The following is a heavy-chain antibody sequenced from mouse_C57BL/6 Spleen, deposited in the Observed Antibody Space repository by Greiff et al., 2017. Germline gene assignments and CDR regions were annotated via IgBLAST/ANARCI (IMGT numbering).Heavy chain of an antibody. Sequence: VQLQESGPELVKPGASVKISCKASGYAFSSSWMNWVKQRPGKGLEWIGRIYPGDGDTNYNGKFKGKATLTADKSSSTAYMQLSSLTSEDSAVYFCARTGYSSSHWYFDVWGTGTTVTVSS. CDR2: IYPGDGDT. J-gene: IGHJ1*03. CDR3: ARTGYSSSHWYFDV. CDR1: GYAFSSSW. V-gene: IGHV1-82*01. D-gene: IGHD1-1*01.